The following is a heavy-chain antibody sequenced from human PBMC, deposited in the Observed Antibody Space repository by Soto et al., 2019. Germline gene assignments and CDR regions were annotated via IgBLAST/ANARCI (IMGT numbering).Heavy chain of an antibody. CDR3: ARDSPYGDYALDY. J-gene: IGHJ4*02. Sequence: PGGSLRLSCTASGFTFSSYAMHWVRQAPGKGLEWVALISYDGTNKYYADSVKGRFTISRDNSKNTLYLQMNSLRDEDTTIYYCARDSPYGDYALDYWGQGTLVTVSS. CDR2: ISYDGTNK. CDR1: GFTFSSYA. V-gene: IGHV3-30-3*01. D-gene: IGHD4-17*01.